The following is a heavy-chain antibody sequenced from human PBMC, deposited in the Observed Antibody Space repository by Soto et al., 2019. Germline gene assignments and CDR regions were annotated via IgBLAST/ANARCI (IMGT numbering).Heavy chain of an antibody. CDR2: INPSGGST. J-gene: IGHJ6*02. CDR1: GYTFTSYY. V-gene: IGHV1-46*01. Sequence: ASVKVSCKASGYTFTSYYMHWVRQAPAQGLEWMGIINPSGGSTSYAQKFQGRVTMTRDTSTSTLYMELSSLRSEDTAVYYCSSFNSDRSHYYYGMDVWGQGTTVTVSS. CDR3: SSFNSDRSHYYYGMDV. D-gene: IGHD2-21*01.